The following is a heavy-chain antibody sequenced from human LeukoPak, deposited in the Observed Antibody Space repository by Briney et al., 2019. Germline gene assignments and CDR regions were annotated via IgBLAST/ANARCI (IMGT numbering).Heavy chain of an antibody. CDR3: ARDTEATMVRGTAFDI. J-gene: IGHJ3*02. CDR1: GFTFSDYY. Sequence: GGSLRLSCAASGFTFSDYYMSWIRQAPGKGLEWVSYISSSSSYTDYADSVKGRFTISRDNAKNSLYLQMNSLRAEDTAVYYCARDTEATMVRGTAFDIWGQGTMVTVSS. V-gene: IGHV3-11*06. CDR2: ISSSSSYT. D-gene: IGHD3-10*01.